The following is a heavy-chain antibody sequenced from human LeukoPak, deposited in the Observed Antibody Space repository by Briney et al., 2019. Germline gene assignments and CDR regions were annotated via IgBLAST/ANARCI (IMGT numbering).Heavy chain of an antibody. D-gene: IGHD3-10*01. CDR3: AGLHFPVSEEFDP. V-gene: IGHV4-59*08. J-gene: IGHJ5*02. Sequence: SETLSLTCTLSGGSINAYWWSWIRQPPGKGLEWIGYISSSGSTNYNPSLKSRVTISLATSKTHFSLNLNSVTAADTAVYYCAGLHFPVSEEFDPWGQGILVTVSS. CDR2: ISSSGST. CDR1: GGSINAYW.